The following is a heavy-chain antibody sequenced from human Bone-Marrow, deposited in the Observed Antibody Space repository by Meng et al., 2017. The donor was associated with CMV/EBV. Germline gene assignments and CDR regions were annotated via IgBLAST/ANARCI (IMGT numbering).Heavy chain of an antibody. V-gene: IGHV1-8*01. CDR2: MNPNSGNT. D-gene: IGHD3-3*01. Sequence: ASVKVSCKASGYTFTSYDINWVRQATGQGLEWRGWMNPNSGNTGYAQKFQGRVTMTRNTSISTAYMELSSLRSEDTAVYYCARLPHTIFGVVNGMDVWGQGTTVTVSS. CDR3: ARLPHTIFGVVNGMDV. CDR1: GYTFTSYD. J-gene: IGHJ6*02.